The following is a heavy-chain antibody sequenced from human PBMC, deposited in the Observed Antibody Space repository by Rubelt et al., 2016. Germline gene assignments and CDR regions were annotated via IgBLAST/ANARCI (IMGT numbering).Heavy chain of an antibody. D-gene: IGHD3-10*01. J-gene: IGHJ4*02. Sequence: QLQLQESGPGLVKPSETLSLTCTVSGGSISSSSYYWGWIRQPPGKGLEWIGSIYYSGSTYYNPSLNSRVTISVDTSKNQFSLKLSSVTAADTAVYYCARRGYYGSGSYYDYWGQGTLVTVSS. CDR1: GGSISSSSYY. CDR3: ARRGYYGSGSYYDY. V-gene: IGHV4-39*01. CDR2: IYYSGST.